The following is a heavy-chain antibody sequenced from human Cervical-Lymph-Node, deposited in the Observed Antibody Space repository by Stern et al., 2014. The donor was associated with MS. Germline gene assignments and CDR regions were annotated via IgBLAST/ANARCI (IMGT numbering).Heavy chain of an antibody. Sequence: VHLVESGAEVQKPGSSVKVSCRASGGTFSSSDISWVRQPPGQGLEWMGGIIPIIGTANYAQKYQGRVTITADESTSTAYMELSSLRSEDTAIYYCALGGFGHYFEYWGQGTLVTVSS. CDR2: IIPIIGTA. CDR3: ALGGFGHYFEY. CDR1: GGTFSSSD. D-gene: IGHD3-10*01. V-gene: IGHV1-69*01. J-gene: IGHJ4*02.